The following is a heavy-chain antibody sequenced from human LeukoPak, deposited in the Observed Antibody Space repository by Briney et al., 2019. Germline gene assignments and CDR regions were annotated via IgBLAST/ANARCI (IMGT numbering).Heavy chain of an antibody. J-gene: IGHJ4*02. CDR3: ATEGDYYDSSGYYPD. CDR2: IIPILGIA. Sequence: SVKLSCKASGGTFSSYAISWVRQAPGQGLEWMGRIIPILGIANYAQKFQGSVTITADKSTSTAYMELSSLRSEDTAVYYCATEGDYYDSSGYYPDWGQGTLVTVSS. CDR1: GGTFSSYA. V-gene: IGHV1-69*04. D-gene: IGHD3-22*01.